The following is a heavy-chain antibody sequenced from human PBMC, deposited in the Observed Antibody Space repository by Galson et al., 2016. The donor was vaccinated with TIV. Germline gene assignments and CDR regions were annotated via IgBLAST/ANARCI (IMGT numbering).Heavy chain of an antibody. CDR1: GGSISSDTSS. CDR2: IYQGGST. Sequence: TLSLTCAVSGGSISSDTSSWTWLRQPPGKGLEWIGHIYQGGSTDSNPALKSRVTISVDRSKNQFSLKLDSVNAADTAVYYCARHLIPHAGMEASSGMDVWGQGTTVIVSS. D-gene: IGHD6-13*01. V-gene: IGHV4-30-2*01. CDR3: ARHLIPHAGMEASSGMDV. J-gene: IGHJ6*02.